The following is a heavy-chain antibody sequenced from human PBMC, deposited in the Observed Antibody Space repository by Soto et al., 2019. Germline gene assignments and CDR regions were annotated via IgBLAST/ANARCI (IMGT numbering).Heavy chain of an antibody. D-gene: IGHD2-15*01. CDR3: AREEAYCSGGSCYYYGMDV. V-gene: IGHV3-30-3*01. Sequence: GGSIRLSCAASGLTFSSYAMPWVRQAPGKGLEWVAVISYDGSNKYYADSVKGRFTISRDNSKNTLYLQMNSLRAEDTAVYYCAREEAYCSGGSCYYYGMDVWGQGTTVTVSS. CDR1: GLTFSSYA. J-gene: IGHJ6*02. CDR2: ISYDGSNK.